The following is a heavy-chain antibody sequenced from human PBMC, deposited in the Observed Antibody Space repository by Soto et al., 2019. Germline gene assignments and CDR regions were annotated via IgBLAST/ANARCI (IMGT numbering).Heavy chain of an antibody. J-gene: IGHJ3*02. D-gene: IGHD3-22*01. Sequence: GGSLRLSCAASGFTFSSYDMHWVRQATGKGLDWVSAIGTAGDTYYPGSVKGRFTISRENAKNSLYLQMNSLRAGDTAVYYCARESYYYDSSGYLGSHAFDIWGQGTMVTVSS. CDR2: IGTAGDT. CDR1: GFTFSSYD. V-gene: IGHV3-13*01. CDR3: ARESYYYDSSGYLGSHAFDI.